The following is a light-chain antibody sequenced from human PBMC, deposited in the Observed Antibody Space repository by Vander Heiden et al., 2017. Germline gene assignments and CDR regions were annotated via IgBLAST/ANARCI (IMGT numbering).Light chain of an antibody. CDR1: SGHSSYA. CDR2: LNSDGSH. J-gene: IGLJ3*02. CDR3: QTWGTGIQWV. V-gene: IGLV4-69*01. Sequence: QLVLTQSPSASASLGASVKLTCTLSSGHSSYAIAWHQQQPEKGPRYLMKLNSDGSHSKGDGIPDRFSGSSSGAECYLTISSLQSEDEADYYCQTWGTGIQWVFGGGTKLTVL.